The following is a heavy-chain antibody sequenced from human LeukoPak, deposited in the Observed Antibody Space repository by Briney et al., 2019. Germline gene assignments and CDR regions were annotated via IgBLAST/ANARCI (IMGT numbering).Heavy chain of an antibody. Sequence: GGSLRLSCAASGFTFSIYSMNWVRQAPGKGLEWASSIGGSSDYIYYADSVKGRFTISRGNANNSLYLQMNSLTVEDTAVYYCARPLAAAASYYYYGMDVWGQGTTVTVSS. D-gene: IGHD6-13*01. CDR3: ARPLAAAASYYYYGMDV. CDR1: GFTFSIYS. CDR2: IGGSSDYI. J-gene: IGHJ6*02. V-gene: IGHV3-21*01.